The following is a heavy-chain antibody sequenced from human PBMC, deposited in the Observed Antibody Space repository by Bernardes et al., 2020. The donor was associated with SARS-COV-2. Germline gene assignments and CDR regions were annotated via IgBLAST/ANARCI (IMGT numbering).Heavy chain of an antibody. CDR1: GYSITNYW. CDR2: IYPGDSDT. J-gene: IGHJ4*02. CDR3: ATSNVAAADKYYFDY. V-gene: IGHV5-51*01. Sequence: GESLKISCEASGYSITNYWIAWVRQMPGKGLEWMGVIYPGDSDTRYSPSFQGHVTISADNSINTAYLQWSSLKASDTAIYYCATSNVAAADKYYFDYWGQGTQVTVSS. D-gene: IGHD6-13*01.